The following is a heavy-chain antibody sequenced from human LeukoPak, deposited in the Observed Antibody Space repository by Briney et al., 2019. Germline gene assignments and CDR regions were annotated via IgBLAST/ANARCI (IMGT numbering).Heavy chain of an antibody. J-gene: IGHJ3*02. CDR3: ARDFRGYYDAFDI. Sequence: PGGSLRLSCAASGFTFSSYSMYWVRQAPGKGLEWVSSISSSSSYIYYADSVKGRFTISRDNAKNSLYLQMNSLRAEDTAVYYCARDFRGYYDAFDIWGQGTMVTVSS. D-gene: IGHD3-22*01. V-gene: IGHV3-21*01. CDR1: GFTFSSYS. CDR2: ISSSSSYI.